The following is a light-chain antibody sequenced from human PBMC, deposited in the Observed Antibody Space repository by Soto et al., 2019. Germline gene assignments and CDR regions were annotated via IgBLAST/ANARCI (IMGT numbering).Light chain of an antibody. CDR2: DAS. J-gene: IGKJ3*01. CDR1: QTISSY. CDR3: QQTYASPFN. V-gene: IGKV1-39*01. Sequence: DIQMTQSPAFLSMSVGDRLTLSCRASQTISSYLTWYQQKVGEAPKRLIYDASTLESGVPSRFSASGSGTEFTLIITALQPEDFATYFCQQTYASPFNFGPGTKVDIK.